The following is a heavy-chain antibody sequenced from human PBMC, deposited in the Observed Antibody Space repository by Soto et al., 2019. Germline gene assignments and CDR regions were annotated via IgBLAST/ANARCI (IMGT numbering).Heavy chain of an antibody. CDR1: GYTFTSYD. CDR3: ARGPGALMYYYDSSGYCFDY. J-gene: IGHJ4*02. D-gene: IGHD3-22*01. V-gene: IGHV1-8*01. Sequence: ASVRVSCKASGYTFTSYDINWVRQATGQGLEWMGWMNPNSGNTGYAQKFQGRVTMTRNTSISTAYMELSSLRSEDTAVYYCARGPGALMYYYDSSGYCFDYWGQGTLVTVSS. CDR2: MNPNSGNT.